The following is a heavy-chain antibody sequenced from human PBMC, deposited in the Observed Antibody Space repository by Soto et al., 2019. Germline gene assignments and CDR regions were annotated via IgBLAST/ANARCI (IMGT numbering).Heavy chain of an antibody. D-gene: IGHD3-10*01. CDR1: GGSISSYY. V-gene: IGHV4-59*08. CDR2: IYYSGST. CDR3: ARHNYGSGSTYFDY. J-gene: IGHJ4*02. Sequence: SETLSHTCTVSGGSISSYYWSWIRQPPGKGLEWIGYIYYSGSTNYNPSLKSRVTISVDTSKNQFSLKLNSMTAADTAVYYCARHNYGSGSTYFDYWGQGTLVTVS.